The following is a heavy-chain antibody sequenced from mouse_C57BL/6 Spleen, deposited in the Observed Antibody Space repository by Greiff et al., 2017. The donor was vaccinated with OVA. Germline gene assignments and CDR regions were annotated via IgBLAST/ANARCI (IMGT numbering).Heavy chain of an antibody. V-gene: IGHV1-53*01. CDR2: INPSNGGT. Sequence: QVQLQQPGTELVKPGASVKLSCKASGYTFTSYWMHWVKQRPGQGLEWIGNINPSNGGTNYDEKFKSKATLTVDKSSSTAYMQLSSLTSEDSAVYYCARGVPTTVVADWYFDVWGTGTTVTVSS. CDR1: GYTFTSYW. J-gene: IGHJ1*03. CDR3: ARGVPTTVVADWYFDV. D-gene: IGHD1-1*01.